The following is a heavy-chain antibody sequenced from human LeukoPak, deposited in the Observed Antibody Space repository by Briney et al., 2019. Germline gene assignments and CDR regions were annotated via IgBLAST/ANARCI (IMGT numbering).Heavy chain of an antibody. CDR3: VGRDFDY. V-gene: IGHV4-61*09. Sequence: TLSLTCTVSGGSISSGVYYWTRIRQPAGKGLEWIGQIYTSGTTNYNPSLKSRVTISLDTSKNQFSLKLSSVTAADTAFYYCVGRDFDYWGQGTLVTVSS. CDR1: GGSISSGVYY. D-gene: IGHD1-26*01. J-gene: IGHJ4*02. CDR2: IYTSGTT.